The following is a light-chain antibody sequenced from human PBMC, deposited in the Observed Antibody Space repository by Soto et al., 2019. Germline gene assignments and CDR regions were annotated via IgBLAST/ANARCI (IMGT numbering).Light chain of an antibody. J-gene: IGLJ2*01. Sequence: QSALTQPPSASGTPGQRVTISCSGSSSNIGSNYVYWYQQLPGTAPKLLIYRNNQWPSGVPDRFSGSKSGTSASLAISGLRSEDEADYYCAAWDDSLSGVVFGGGTKVTVL. CDR1: SSNIGSNY. V-gene: IGLV1-47*01. CDR3: AAWDDSLSGVV. CDR2: RNN.